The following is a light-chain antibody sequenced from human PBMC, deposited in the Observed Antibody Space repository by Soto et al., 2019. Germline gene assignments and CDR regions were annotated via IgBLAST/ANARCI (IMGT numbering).Light chain of an antibody. J-gene: IGLJ1*01. V-gene: IGLV2-14*01. Sequence: QSVLDKPPSASGSPGQSVTISCHGTSSDFGGFDYVSWHQQHPGKAPKVMIYEVTNRPSGVSNRFSGSKSGNTASLTISGLQAEDEADYYCSSYTSRSTLGVFGSGTKVNVL. CDR1: SSDFGGFDY. CDR2: EVT. CDR3: SSYTSRSTLGV.